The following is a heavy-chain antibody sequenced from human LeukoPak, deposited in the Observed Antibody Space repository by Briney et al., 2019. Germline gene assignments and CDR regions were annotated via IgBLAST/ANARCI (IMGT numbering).Heavy chain of an antibody. V-gene: IGHV3-23*01. CDR3: ASRQNTIYYMDI. Sequence: PGGSLRLSCAASGFTFNSYAMTWVRQAPGKVLEWVSSISGSGGSTYYADSVKGRFTISRDNSKNTLYLQMNSLRAEDTAVYYCASRQNTIYYMDIWGKGTTVTVSS. CDR2: ISGSGGST. D-gene: IGHD3-3*01. J-gene: IGHJ6*03. CDR1: GFTFNSYA.